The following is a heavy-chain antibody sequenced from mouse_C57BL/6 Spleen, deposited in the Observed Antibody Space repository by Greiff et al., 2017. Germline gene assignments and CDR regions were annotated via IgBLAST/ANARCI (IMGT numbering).Heavy chain of an antibody. D-gene: IGHD1-1*01. Sequence: EVMLVESGGGLVKPGGSLKLSCAASGFTFSSYAMSWVRQTPEKRLEWVATISDGGSYTYYPDNVKGRFTISRDNAKNNLYLQMSHLKSEVTAMYYCASPNYYGSSRYWYFDVWGTGTTVTVSS. V-gene: IGHV5-4*03. CDR1: GFTFSSYA. CDR3: ASPNYYGSSRYWYFDV. J-gene: IGHJ1*03. CDR2: ISDGGSYT.